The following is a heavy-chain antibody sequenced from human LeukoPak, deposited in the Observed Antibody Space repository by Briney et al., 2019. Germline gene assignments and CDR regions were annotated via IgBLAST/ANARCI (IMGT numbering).Heavy chain of an antibody. V-gene: IGHV3-23*01. CDR2: ISGDGDST. CDR3: AKDTQDGIGWYPYFDY. J-gene: IGHJ4*02. CDR1: GFTFSTFA. D-gene: IGHD6-19*01. Sequence: GGSLRLSCAAYGFTFSTFAMSWIRQAPGKGLEWIGAISGDGDSTYYADSVKGRFTISRDNSQNSLYLQMNSLSAADTAVYYCAKDTQDGIGWYPYFDYWGQGTLVTVSS.